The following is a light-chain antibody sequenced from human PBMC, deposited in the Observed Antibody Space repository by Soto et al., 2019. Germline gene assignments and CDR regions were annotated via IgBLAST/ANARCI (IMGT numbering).Light chain of an antibody. J-gene: IGKJ1*01. CDR1: QSVLSSSNYKNY. Sequence: DIVMTQSPDSLAVSLGERATINCKSSQSVLSSSNYKNYLTWYQQKLGQPPRLFIYWASTRESGVPDRFSGSGSGADFTLTINSLQAEDVAVYYCQQYYSTPWTFGQGTKVEIK. V-gene: IGKV4-1*01. CDR2: WAS. CDR3: QQYYSTPWT.